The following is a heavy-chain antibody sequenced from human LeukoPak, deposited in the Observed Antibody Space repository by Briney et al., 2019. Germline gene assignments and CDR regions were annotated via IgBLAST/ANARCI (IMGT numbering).Heavy chain of an antibody. Sequence: GGSLRLSCAASGFTFSGSWMTWVRQAPGRGLEWVANIDPDGNTKNYLDSVKGQFTISRDNARNSLYLQLNSLRAEDTSVYYCARDPAYGAFDYWGQGILVTVSS. D-gene: IGHD4-17*01. V-gene: IGHV3-7*01. J-gene: IGHJ4*02. CDR1: GFTFSGSW. CDR2: IDPDGNTK. CDR3: ARDPAYGAFDY.